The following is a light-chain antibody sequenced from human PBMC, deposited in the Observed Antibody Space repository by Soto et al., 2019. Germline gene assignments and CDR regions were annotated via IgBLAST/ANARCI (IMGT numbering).Light chain of an antibody. V-gene: IGLV2-23*02. CDR1: SSDVGTYNT. J-gene: IGLJ2*01. Sequence: QSALTQPASVSGSPGQSITISCTGTSSDVGTYNTVSWYQQHPGKAPELIIYEDTKRPSGVSNLFSGSKSGNTASLTISGLQAEDEADYHCCSYAGSNTFVIFGGGTKLTVL. CDR3: CSYAGSNTFVI. CDR2: EDT.